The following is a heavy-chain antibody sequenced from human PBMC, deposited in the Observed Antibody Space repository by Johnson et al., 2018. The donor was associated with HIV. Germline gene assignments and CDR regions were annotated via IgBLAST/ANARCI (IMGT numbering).Heavy chain of an antibody. CDR2: ISYDGSNK. V-gene: IGHV3-30*18. CDR3: AKGLWGGMYPHDAYDI. CDR1: GFSFSNYG. D-gene: IGHD2-15*01. Sequence: VQLVESGGGVVQPGRSLRLSCAASGFSFSNYGMHWVRQAPGKGLEWVVVISYDGSNKYYADSVKGRFTISRDNSNNTLYLQMNSLRAEDTAIYYCAKGLWGGMYPHDAYDIWGQGTMVTVSS. J-gene: IGHJ3*02.